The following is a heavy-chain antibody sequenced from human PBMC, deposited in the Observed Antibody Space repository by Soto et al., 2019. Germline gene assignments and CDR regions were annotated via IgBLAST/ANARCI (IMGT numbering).Heavy chain of an antibody. CDR2: ISYDGSNT. CDR3: ARDSPRYGSGGSCYTPDY. Sequence: PGGSLRLSCVASGFTFSSYGMHWVRQAPGKGLEWVAIISYDGSNTYYADSVKGRFTISRDNSKNTLYLQMNSLRAEDTAVYYCARDSPRYGSGGSCYTPDYWGQGTLVTVSS. CDR1: GFTFSSYG. V-gene: IGHV3-30*03. D-gene: IGHD2-15*01. J-gene: IGHJ4*02.